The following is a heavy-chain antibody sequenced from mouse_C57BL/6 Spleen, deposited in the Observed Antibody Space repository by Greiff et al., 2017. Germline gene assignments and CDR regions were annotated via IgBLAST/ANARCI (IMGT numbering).Heavy chain of an antibody. CDR2: IDPENGDT. CDR1: GFNIKDDY. Sequence: EVQLQQSGAELVRPGASVKLSCTASGFNIKDDYMHWVKQRPEQGLEWIGWIDPENGDTEYASKFQGKATITADTSSNTAYLQLSSLTSEDTAVYYCNWDGAWFAYWGQGTLVTVSA. V-gene: IGHV14-4*01. J-gene: IGHJ3*01. D-gene: IGHD4-1*01. CDR3: NWDGAWFAY.